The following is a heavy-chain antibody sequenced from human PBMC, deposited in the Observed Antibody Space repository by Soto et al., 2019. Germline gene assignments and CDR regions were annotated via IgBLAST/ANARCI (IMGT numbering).Heavy chain of an antibody. Sequence: QVQLVESGGGVVQPGRSLRLSCAASGFTFSSYAMHWVRQAPGKGLERVAVISYDGSNKYYADSVKGRFTVSRDNYKNTLYLQINSLREEDTAGYYFVRDPGWYQAFDIWGQGKMVTVSS. D-gene: IGHD6-19*01. CDR3: VRDPGWYQAFDI. CDR1: GFTFSSYA. V-gene: IGHV3-30-3*01. J-gene: IGHJ3*02. CDR2: ISYDGSNK.